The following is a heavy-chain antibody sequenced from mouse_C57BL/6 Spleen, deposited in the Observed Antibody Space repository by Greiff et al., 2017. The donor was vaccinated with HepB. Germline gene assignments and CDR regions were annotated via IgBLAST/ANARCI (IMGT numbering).Heavy chain of an antibody. CDR2: IYPSDSET. CDR3: ARSPIVYYYGSSLDY. J-gene: IGHJ2*01. Sequence: QVQLQQPGAELVRPGSSVKLSCKASGYTFTSYWMDWVKQRPGQGLEWIGNIYPSDSETPYNQKFKDKATLTVDKSSSTAYMQLSSLTSEDSAVYYCARSPIVYYYGSSLDYWGQGTTLTVSS. V-gene: IGHV1-61*01. D-gene: IGHD1-1*01. CDR1: GYTFTSYW.